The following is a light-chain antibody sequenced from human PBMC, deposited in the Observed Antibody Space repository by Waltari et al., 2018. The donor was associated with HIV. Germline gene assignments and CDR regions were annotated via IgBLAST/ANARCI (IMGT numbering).Light chain of an antibody. Sequence: DIVMPQSPDSLAVSLGERATFPCKSSQSVLYSSNNKNYLAWYQQKPGQPPKLLIFWASTRESGVPDRFSGSGSGTDFTLTISSLQAEDVAVYYCQQYYSSPLTFGPGTKVDIK. CDR1: QSVLYSSNNKNY. J-gene: IGKJ3*01. CDR2: WAS. V-gene: IGKV4-1*01. CDR3: QQYYSSPLT.